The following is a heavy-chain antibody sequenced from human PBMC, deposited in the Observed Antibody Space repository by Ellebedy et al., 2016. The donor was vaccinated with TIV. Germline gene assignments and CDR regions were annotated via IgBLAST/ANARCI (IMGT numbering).Heavy chain of an antibody. CDR3: VKARAALGSD. V-gene: IGHV3-30*02. J-gene: IGHJ4*02. Sequence: PGGSLRLSCAASGFTFSSYGMHWVRQAPGKGLEWVAFIRYDESNKYYADSVKGQFTISRDNSKNTLYLQMNGLRPEDTAVYCCVKARAALGSDWGQGTLVTVSS. CDR1: GFTFSSYG. CDR2: IRYDESNK. D-gene: IGHD6-6*01.